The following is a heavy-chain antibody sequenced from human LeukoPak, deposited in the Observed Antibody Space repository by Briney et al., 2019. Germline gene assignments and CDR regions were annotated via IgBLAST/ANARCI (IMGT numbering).Heavy chain of an antibody. CDR3: AGGDIVVVVAATGADYYYYGMDV. J-gene: IGHJ6*02. D-gene: IGHD2-15*01. V-gene: IGHV4-39*07. Sequence: SETLSLTCTVSGGSISSSSYYWGWIRQPPGKGLEWIGSIYYSGSTYYNPSLKSRVTISVDTSKNQFSLKLSSVTAADTAVYYCAGGDIVVVVAATGADYYYYGMDVWGQGTTVTVSS. CDR2: IYYSGST. CDR1: GGSISSSSYY.